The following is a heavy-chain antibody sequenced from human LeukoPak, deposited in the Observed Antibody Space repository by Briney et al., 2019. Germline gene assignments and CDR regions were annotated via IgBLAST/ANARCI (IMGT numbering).Heavy chain of an antibody. V-gene: IGHV4-38-2*01. CDR3: ATNRSKPRGNGGPFDS. J-gene: IGHJ4*02. CDR1: GSSISIVDN. CDR2: IYHSGST. D-gene: IGHD3-16*01. Sequence: SETLSLTCAASGSSISIVDNWGCIRLPPGKGLEWIASIYHSGSTYYNPSLKSRVTISVDTSKRQLSLTLSSVTAADTAVYYCATNRSKPRGNGGPFDSWGQGTLVTVSS.